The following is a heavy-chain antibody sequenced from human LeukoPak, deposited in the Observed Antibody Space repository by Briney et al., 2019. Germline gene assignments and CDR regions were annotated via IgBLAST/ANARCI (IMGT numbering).Heavy chain of an antibody. Sequence: PGRFLRLSCAASGFTFSSNGMHWVRQAPGKGLEWVAVIWYDGSDKYYADSVKGRFTISRDNSKNTLYLQMNSLRAEDTAVYYCAREQNDSLDYWGQGTLVTVPS. CDR2: IWYDGSDK. D-gene: IGHD3-22*01. J-gene: IGHJ4*02. CDR3: AREQNDSLDY. CDR1: GFTFSSNG. V-gene: IGHV3-33*01.